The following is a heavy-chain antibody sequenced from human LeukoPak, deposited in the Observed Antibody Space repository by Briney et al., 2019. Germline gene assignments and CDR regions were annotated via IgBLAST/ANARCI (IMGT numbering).Heavy chain of an antibody. CDR3: ARDGGGKWLAHFDY. V-gene: IGHV1-2*02. J-gene: IGHJ4*02. CDR2: INPNSGGT. D-gene: IGHD6-19*01. CDR1: GYTFTGYY. Sequence: ASVKVSCKASGYTFTGYYMHWVRQAPGQGLEWMGWINPNSGGTNYAQKFQGRATMTRNTSISTAYMELSRLRSDDTAVYYCARDGGGKWLAHFDYWGQGTLVTVSS.